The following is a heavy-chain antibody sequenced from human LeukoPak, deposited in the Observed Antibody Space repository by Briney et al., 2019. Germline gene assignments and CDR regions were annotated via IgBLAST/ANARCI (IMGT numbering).Heavy chain of an antibody. CDR2: MNPNSGNT. J-gene: IGHJ5*02. CDR3: ARGGAKAQRITIFGVVIGNWFDP. CDR1: GYTFTSYD. D-gene: IGHD3-3*01. V-gene: IGHV1-8*01. Sequence: ASVKVSCKASGYTFTSYDINWVRQAPGQGLEWMGWMNPNSGNTGYAQKFQGRVTMTRNTSISTAYMELSSLRSEDTAVYYCARGGAKAQRITIFGVVIGNWFDPWGQGTLVTVSS.